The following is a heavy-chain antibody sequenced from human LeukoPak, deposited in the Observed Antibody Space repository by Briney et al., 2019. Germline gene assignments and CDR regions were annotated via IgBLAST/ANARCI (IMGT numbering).Heavy chain of an antibody. CDR3: ARGREYGDFFDS. CDR2: IFSRGIP. V-gene: IGHV4-4*07. CDR1: VXSGNNFY. Sequence: PSETLSLTCTFSVXSGNNFYYNWVRQPAGTGLEWIGRIFSRGIPNYNPSLKSRVTMSVDTSKNQFALKLTSVTAADSAVYYCARGREYGDFFDSWGHGTLVTVSS. D-gene: IGHD4-17*01. J-gene: IGHJ4*01.